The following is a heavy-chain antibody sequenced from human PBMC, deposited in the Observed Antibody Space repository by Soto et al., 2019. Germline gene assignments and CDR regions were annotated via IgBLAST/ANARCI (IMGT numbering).Heavy chain of an antibody. CDR2: ISSSSSYI. J-gene: IGHJ4*02. CDR3: ARDPRAYYGSGIFDY. V-gene: IGHV3-21*01. CDR1: GFTFSSYS. D-gene: IGHD3-10*01. Sequence: GESLKISCAASGFTFSSYSMNWVRQAPGKGLEWVSSISSSSSYIYYADSVKGRFTISRDNAKNSLYLQMNSLRAEDTAVYYCARDPRAYYGSGIFDYWGQGTLVTVSS.